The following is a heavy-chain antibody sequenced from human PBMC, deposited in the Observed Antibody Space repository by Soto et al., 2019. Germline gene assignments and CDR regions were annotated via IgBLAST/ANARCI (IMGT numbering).Heavy chain of an antibody. Sequence: QVQLVESGGGVVQPGRSLRLSCAASGFTFSSYGMHWVRQAPGKGLEWVAVISYDGSNKYYADSVKGRFTISRDNSKNTXYXQMNSLRDEDTAVYYCAKDGVRYCSGGSCYDNWFDPWGQGTLVTVSS. CDR2: ISYDGSNK. V-gene: IGHV3-30*18. CDR3: AKDGVRYCSGGSCYDNWFDP. CDR1: GFTFSSYG. J-gene: IGHJ5*02. D-gene: IGHD2-15*01.